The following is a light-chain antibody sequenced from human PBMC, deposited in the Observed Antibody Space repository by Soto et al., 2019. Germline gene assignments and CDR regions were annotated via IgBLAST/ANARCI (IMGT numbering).Light chain of an antibody. J-gene: IGKJ1*01. CDR1: QSISSW. CDR3: QQYHSYWT. V-gene: IGKV1-5*01. Sequence: DIQMTQSPSTLSASVGDRVTITCRASQSISSWLAWYQQKPGKAPKLLIYDASSLESGVPSRFSGSGSGTEFTLTISSLQPDGFATYYCQQYHSYWTFGQGTKVDIK. CDR2: DAS.